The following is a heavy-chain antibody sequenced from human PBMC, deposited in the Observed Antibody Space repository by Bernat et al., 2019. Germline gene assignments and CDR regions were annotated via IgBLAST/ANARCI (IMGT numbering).Heavy chain of an antibody. V-gene: IGHV4-34*01. CDR1: GGSFSGYY. J-gene: IGHJ4*02. CDR2: INHSGST. CDR3: ARANRAPGSYYFDY. D-gene: IGHD1-26*01. Sequence: QVQLQQWGAGLLKPSETLSLTCAVYGGSFSGYYWSWIRQPPGKGLEWIGEINHSGSTNYNPSLKSQVTISVDTSKNQFSLKLSSVTAADTAVYYCARANRAPGSYYFDYWGQGTLVTVSS.